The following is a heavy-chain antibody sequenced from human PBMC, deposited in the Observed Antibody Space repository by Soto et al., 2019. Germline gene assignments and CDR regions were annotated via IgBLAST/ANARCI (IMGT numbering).Heavy chain of an antibody. D-gene: IGHD2-15*01. J-gene: IGHJ5*02. CDR1: GYTFTSEY. CDR3: ARDDPAGEDIVVVAAALSQGFDP. Sequence: ASVEVSCKASGYTFTSEYMHWVGQARGQGLEWMGIVDPSGGSTSYAQKFQGRVTMTRDTSTSTVYMELSSLRSEDTAVYYCARDDPAGEDIVVVAAALSQGFDPWGQGTLVTVSS. CDR2: VDPSGGST. V-gene: IGHV1-46*01.